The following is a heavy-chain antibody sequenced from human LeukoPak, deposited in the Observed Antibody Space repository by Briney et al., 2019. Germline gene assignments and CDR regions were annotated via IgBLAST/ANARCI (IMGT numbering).Heavy chain of an antibody. CDR2: ISGYNGNT. V-gene: IGHV1-18*01. D-gene: IGHD6-25*01. J-gene: IGHJ4*02. CDR1: GYTFSSYD. Sequence: GASVKVSCKASGYTFSSYDINWVRQAPGQGLEWMGWISGYNGNTNYAQKLQGRVTMTTDTSTSTAYMGLRSLRSDDTAVYYCATRIAANDYWGQGTLVTVSS. CDR3: ATRIAANDY.